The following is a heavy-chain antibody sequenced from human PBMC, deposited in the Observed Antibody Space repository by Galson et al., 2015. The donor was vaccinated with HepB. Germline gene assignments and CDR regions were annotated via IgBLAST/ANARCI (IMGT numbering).Heavy chain of an antibody. J-gene: IGHJ4*02. CDR2: IYYSGST. D-gene: IGHD6-19*01. V-gene: IGHV4-61*01. CDR3: ARVHLSSGWYRFPFDY. CDR1: GGSVSSGSFY. Sequence: LSLTCTVSGGSVSSGSFYWSWIRQPPGKGLEWIGYIYYSGSTNYNPSLKSRVTISVDMSKNQFSLKLSSVTAADTAVYYCARVHLSSGWYRFPFDYWGQGTLVTVSS.